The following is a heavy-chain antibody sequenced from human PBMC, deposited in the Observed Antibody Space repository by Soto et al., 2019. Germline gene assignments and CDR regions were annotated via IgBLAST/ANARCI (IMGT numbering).Heavy chain of an antibody. CDR2: ISSSSSTI. J-gene: IGHJ6*02. CDR3: ARDTIYDSSGYYLANYGMDV. CDR1: GFTFSSYS. D-gene: IGHD3-22*01. Sequence: GALRLSCAASGFTFSSYSMSWVRQAPGKGLEWVSYISSSSSTIYYADSVKGRFTISRDNAKNSLYLQMNSLRDEDTAVYYCARDTIYDSSGYYLANYGMDVWGQGTTVTVSS. V-gene: IGHV3-48*02.